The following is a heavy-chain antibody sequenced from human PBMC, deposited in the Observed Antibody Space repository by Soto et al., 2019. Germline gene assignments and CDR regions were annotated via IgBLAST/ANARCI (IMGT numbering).Heavy chain of an antibody. J-gene: IGHJ2*01. Sequence: QVQLVQSGAEVKKPGSSVKVSCKASGGTFSSYTISWVRQAPGQGLEWMGRIIPILGIANYAQKFQGRVTITADKSTSTAYMALSSLRSEDTAVYYCARKNSVYQHWYFDLWGRGTLVTVSS. CDR3: ARKNSVYQHWYFDL. D-gene: IGHD2-2*01. CDR1: GGTFSSYT. V-gene: IGHV1-69*02. CDR2: IIPILGIA.